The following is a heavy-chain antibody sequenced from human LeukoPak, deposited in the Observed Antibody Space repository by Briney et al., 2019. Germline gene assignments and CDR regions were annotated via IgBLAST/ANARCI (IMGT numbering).Heavy chain of an antibody. CDR1: GGSISSGGYY. CDR2: FYHSGST. CDR3: ARDRGAISAFDI. D-gene: IGHD3-10*01. V-gene: IGHV4-30-2*01. J-gene: IGHJ3*02. Sequence: SETLSLTCTVSGGSISSGGYYWSWIRQPPGKGLEWIGYFYHSGSTYYNPSLKSRVTISVDRSKNQFSLKLSSVTAADTAVYYCARDRGAISAFDIWGQGTMVTVSS.